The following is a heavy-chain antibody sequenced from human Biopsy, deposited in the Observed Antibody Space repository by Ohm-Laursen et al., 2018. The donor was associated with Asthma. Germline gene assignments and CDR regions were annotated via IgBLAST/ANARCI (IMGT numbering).Heavy chain of an antibody. D-gene: IGHD3-3*01. Sequence: SLRLSCAASGFTFRSYAMHWVRQAPGKGLEWVAVGGSYYDGGLKYYADSVNGRLTVSRADSKNTLYLQMNSLRPDDAAVYYCARDVMEWYLPAFDFWGQGTLVTVSS. CDR3: ARDVMEWYLPAFDF. V-gene: IGHV3-30-3*01. J-gene: IGHJ4*02. CDR2: GGSYYDGGLK. CDR1: GFTFRSYA.